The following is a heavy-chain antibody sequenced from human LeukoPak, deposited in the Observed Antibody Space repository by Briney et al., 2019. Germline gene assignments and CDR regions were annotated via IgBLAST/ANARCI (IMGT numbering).Heavy chain of an antibody. V-gene: IGHV6-1*01. CDR3: AKAHLAATIMIELDS. J-gene: IGHJ4*02. CDR1: GDSVSSSSAA. CDR2: TYYRSKWYN. D-gene: IGHD5-12*01. Sequence: SQTLSLTCAISGDSVSSSSAAWNWIRQSPSRGLEWLGRTYYRSKWYNDYAVSVRSRIIINPDTSKNQFSLQLNSVTPEDTAVYYCAKAHLAATIMIELDSWGQGTLVTVSS.